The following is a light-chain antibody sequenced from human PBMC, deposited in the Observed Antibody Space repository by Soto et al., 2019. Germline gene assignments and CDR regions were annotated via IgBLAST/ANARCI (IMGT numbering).Light chain of an antibody. CDR1: QRISTW. V-gene: IGKV1-5*03. CDR2: RAS. J-gene: IGKJ1*01. Sequence: DIQMTQSPSSLYASVGDRVTITCRASQRISTWLARFQQKPGKAPKLLIYRASSLEGGAPSRFSGSVSGTEFTLTISSLQPDDFATSYCQQYDSYPWTFGQGTKGELK. CDR3: QQYDSYPWT.